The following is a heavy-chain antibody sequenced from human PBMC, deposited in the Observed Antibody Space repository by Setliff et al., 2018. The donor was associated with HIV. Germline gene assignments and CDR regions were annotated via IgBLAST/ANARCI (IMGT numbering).Heavy chain of an antibody. CDR2: INTNTGNP. J-gene: IGHJ3*02. D-gene: IGHD3-10*01. CDR1: GYTFTSYA. Sequence: ASVKVPCKASGYTFTSYAMNWVRQAPGQGLEWMGWINTNTGNPTYAHGFTGRFVFSLDTSVSTAYLQISSLKAEDTAVYYCARGSYYGSGSNDAFDIWGQGTMVTVSS. V-gene: IGHV7-4-1*02. CDR3: ARGSYYGSGSNDAFDI.